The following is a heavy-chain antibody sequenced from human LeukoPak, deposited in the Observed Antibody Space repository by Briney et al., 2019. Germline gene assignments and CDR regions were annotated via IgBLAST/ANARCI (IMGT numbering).Heavy chain of an antibody. CDR3: ATLGSNYGMDV. J-gene: IGHJ6*04. D-gene: IGHD7-27*01. V-gene: IGHV3-21*01. Sequence: PGGSLRLSCAASGFTFSSYSMNWVRQAPGKGLEWVSSISSSSSYIYYADSVNGRFTISRDNAKNSLYLQMNSLRAEDTAVYYCATLGSNYGMDVWGKGTTVTVSS. CDR1: GFTFSSYS. CDR2: ISSSSSYI.